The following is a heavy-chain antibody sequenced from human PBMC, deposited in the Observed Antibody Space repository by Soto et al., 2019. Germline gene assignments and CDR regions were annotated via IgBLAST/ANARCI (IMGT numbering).Heavy chain of an antibody. CDR1: GGSFSGYY. V-gene: IGHV4-34*01. CDR3: ARSSGYYLSYFDY. Sequence: QVQLQQWGAGLLKPSETLSLTCAVYGGSFSGYYWSWIRQPPGKGLEWIGEINHSGSTNYNPSLKSRVTISVDTSKNQFSLKLSSVTAADTAVYYCARSSGYYLSYFDYWGQGTLVTVSS. CDR2: INHSGST. D-gene: IGHD3-22*01. J-gene: IGHJ4*02.